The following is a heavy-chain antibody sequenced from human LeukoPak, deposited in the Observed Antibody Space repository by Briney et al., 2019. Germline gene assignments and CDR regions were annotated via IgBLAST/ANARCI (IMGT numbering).Heavy chain of an antibody. CDR1: GFTFGSYA. Sequence: GGSLRLSCAASGFTFGSYAMSWVRQAPGKGLEWVSTISGSGVSTYSADSVKGRFTISRDNSKNTLYLQMNSLRPEDTAVYYCAKDFCPLGNYVTYFDSWGQGTLVTVSS. V-gene: IGHV3-23*01. J-gene: IGHJ4*02. D-gene: IGHD1-7*01. CDR3: AKDFCPLGNYVTYFDS. CDR2: ISGSGVST.